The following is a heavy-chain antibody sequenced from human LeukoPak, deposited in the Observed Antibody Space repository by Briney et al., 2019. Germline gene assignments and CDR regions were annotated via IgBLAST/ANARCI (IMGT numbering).Heavy chain of an antibody. Sequence: ASVKVSCKASGSTFGSYAISWVRQAPGQGLEWMGGIIPIFDTTNYPQKFQGRVTITTDESTSTAYMELSSLRSEDTAVYYCARSKDFVVVPAARDDYYYYMDVWGKGTTVTVSS. J-gene: IGHJ6*03. CDR2: IIPIFDTT. D-gene: IGHD2-2*01. V-gene: IGHV1-69*05. CDR1: GSTFGSYA. CDR3: ARSKDFVVVPAARDDYYYYMDV.